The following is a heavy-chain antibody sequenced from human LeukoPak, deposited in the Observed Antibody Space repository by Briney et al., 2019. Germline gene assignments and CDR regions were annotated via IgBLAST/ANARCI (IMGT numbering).Heavy chain of an antibody. CDR3: ARDPGGYYDSSGYWNAFDI. J-gene: IGHJ3*02. CDR1: GGSISSHY. Sequence: PSETLSLTCTVSGGSISSHYWSWIRQPPGKGLEWIGYIYYSGSTNYNPSLKSRVTISVDTSKNQFSLKLSSVTAADTAVYHCARDPGGYYDSSGYWNAFDIWGQGTMVTVSS. D-gene: IGHD3-22*01. V-gene: IGHV4-59*11. CDR2: IYYSGST.